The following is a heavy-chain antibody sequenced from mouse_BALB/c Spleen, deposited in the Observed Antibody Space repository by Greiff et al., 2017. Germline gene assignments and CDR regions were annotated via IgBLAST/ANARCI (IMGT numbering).Heavy chain of an antibody. J-gene: IGHJ4*01. D-gene: IGHD1-1*01. CDR3: ARKEGAYYYGSSYDYAMDY. CDR2: ISNGGGST. V-gene: IGHV5-12-2*01. Sequence: EVMLVESGGGLVQPGGSLKLSCAASGFTFSSYTMSWVRQTPEKRLEWVAYISNGGGSTYYPDTVKGRFTISRDNAKNTLYLQMSSLKSEDTAMYYCARKEGAYYYGSSYDYAMDYWGQGTSVTVSS. CDR1: GFTFSSYT.